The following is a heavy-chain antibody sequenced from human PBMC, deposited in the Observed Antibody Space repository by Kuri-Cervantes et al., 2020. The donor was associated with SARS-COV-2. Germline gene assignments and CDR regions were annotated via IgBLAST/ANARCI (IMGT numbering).Heavy chain of an antibody. V-gene: IGHV3-30*18. CDR2: ISYDGSNK. D-gene: IGHD3-3*01. CDR3: AKDPTGSVWSGYYNY. CDR1: GFTFSSYA. J-gene: IGHJ4*02. Sequence: GESLKISCAASGFTFSSYAMSWVRQAPGKGLEWVAVISYDGSNKYYADSVKGRFTISRDNSKNTLYLQMNSLRAEDTAVYYCAKDPTGSVWSGYYNYWGQGTLVTVSS.